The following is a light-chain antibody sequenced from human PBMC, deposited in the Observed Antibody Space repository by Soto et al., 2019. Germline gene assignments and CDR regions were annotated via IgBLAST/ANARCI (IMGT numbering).Light chain of an antibody. V-gene: IGKV3-11*01. CDR2: DAS. CDR3: QQRSDWPPIT. CDR1: QSVRSH. Sequence: LILTQSPCTLPLSPGETATLSCRASQSVRSHLAWYQQRPGQPPRLLIYDASYRATGVPLRFSGSGSGTEFTLTISSLESGDSAIYYCQQRSDWPPITFGQGTRLEIK. J-gene: IGKJ5*01.